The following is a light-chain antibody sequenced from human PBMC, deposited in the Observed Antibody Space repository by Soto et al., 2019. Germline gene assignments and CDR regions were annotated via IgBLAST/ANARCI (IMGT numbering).Light chain of an antibody. Sequence: QSVLTQPPSASGTPGQRVTMSCSGSSSNIVSYSVSWYLHLPGTAPKLLIYSDNQRPSGVPDRFSGSKSGTSASLAISVLQYEDEADYYCASWDDSLNGPVFGGGTKLTVL. J-gene: IGLJ3*02. CDR1: SSNIVSYS. CDR2: SDN. V-gene: IGLV1-44*01. CDR3: ASWDDSLNGPV.